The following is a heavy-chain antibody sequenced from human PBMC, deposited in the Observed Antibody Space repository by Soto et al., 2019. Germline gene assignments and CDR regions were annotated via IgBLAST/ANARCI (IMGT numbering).Heavy chain of an antibody. J-gene: IGHJ6*02. Sequence: RSLSCAASGFTFSSYAMSWVRQAPGKGLEWVSAISGSGGSTYYADSVKGRFTISRDNSKNTLYLQMNSLRAEDTAVYYCANLFGGVPKFSPGREVWGQRTTVSASS. CDR1: GFTFSSYA. V-gene: IGHV3-23*01. D-gene: IGHD3-3*01. CDR2: ISGSGGST. CDR3: ANLFGGVPKFSPGREV.